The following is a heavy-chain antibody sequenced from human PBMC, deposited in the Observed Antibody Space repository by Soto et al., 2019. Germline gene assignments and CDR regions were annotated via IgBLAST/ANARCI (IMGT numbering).Heavy chain of an antibody. CDR1: GFTFSSYG. J-gene: IGHJ6*03. V-gene: IGHV3-30*18. CDR3: AKDRSYYDFWSGYYSHYYMDV. Sequence: GGSLRLSCAASGFTFSSYGMHWVRQAPGKGLEWVAVISYDGSNKYYADSVKGRFTISRDNSKNTLYLQMNSLRAEDTAVYYCAKDRSYYDFWSGYYSHYYMDVWGKGTTVTVSS. CDR2: ISYDGSNK. D-gene: IGHD3-3*01.